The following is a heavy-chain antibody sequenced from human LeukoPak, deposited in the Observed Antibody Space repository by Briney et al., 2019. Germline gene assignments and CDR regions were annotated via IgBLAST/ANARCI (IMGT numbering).Heavy chain of an antibody. CDR1: GGTFSGYA. V-gene: IGHV1-69*05. CDR2: IIPIFGTA. D-gene: IGHD2-15*01. J-gene: IGHJ4*02. CDR3: ARADLCSGGSCYSGLGYYFDY. Sequence: SVKVSCKASGGTFSGYAISWVRQAPGQGLEWMGGIIPIFGTANYAQKFQGRVTITTDESTSTAYMELSSLRSEDTAVYYCARADLCSGGSCYSGLGYYFDYWGQGTLVTVSS.